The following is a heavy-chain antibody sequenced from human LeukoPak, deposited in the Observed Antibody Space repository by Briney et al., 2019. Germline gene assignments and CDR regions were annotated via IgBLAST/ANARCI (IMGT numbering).Heavy chain of an antibody. CDR1: GYSISSGYY. CDR2: IYHSGST. Sequence: SETLSLTCTVSGYSISSGYYWGWIRQPPGKGLEWIGSIYHSGSTYYNPSLKSRVTISVDTSKNQFSLKLSSVTAADTAVYYCDVTGYSSGREAFDIWGQGTMVTVSS. CDR3: DVTGYSSGREAFDI. J-gene: IGHJ3*02. D-gene: IGHD6-19*01. V-gene: IGHV4-38-2*02.